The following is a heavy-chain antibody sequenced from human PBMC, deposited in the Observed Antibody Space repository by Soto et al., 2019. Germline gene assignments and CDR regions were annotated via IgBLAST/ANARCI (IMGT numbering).Heavy chain of an antibody. CDR1: GFTFSNYA. Sequence: PGGSLRLSCAASGFTFSNYAMNWVRQAPGKGLEWVSAISGGGDTTYYADSVKGRFTISRDNSKNTLSLQMNSLRAEDTAVYYCAKDQXVKGFGELLAILYGMDVWGPGTTVTVSS. CDR3: AKDQXVKGFGELLAILYGMDV. J-gene: IGHJ6*02. CDR2: ISGGGDTT. D-gene: IGHD3-10*01. V-gene: IGHV3-23*01.